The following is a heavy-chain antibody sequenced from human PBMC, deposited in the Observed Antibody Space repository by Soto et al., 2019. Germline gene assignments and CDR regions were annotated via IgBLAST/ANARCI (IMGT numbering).Heavy chain of an antibody. J-gene: IGHJ4*02. Sequence: PGGSLRLSCAASGFTFSNYAMSWVRQAPGKGLEWVSGVSGSGGTTYYADSVKGRFTIPRDNSKNTLYLQMNSLRAEDTAVYYCAKISTYYYDSSGYYLDYWGQGTLVTVSS. CDR3: AKISTYYYDSSGYYLDY. CDR1: GFTFSNYA. V-gene: IGHV3-23*01. CDR2: VSGSGGTT. D-gene: IGHD3-22*01.